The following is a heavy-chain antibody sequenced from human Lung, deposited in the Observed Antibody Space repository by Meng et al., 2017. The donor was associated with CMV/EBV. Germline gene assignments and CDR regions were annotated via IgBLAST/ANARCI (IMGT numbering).Heavy chain of an antibody. CDR1: TFPGFC. J-gene: IGHJ5*02. CDR3: ARAPMLSGSYFVLFWFDP. D-gene: IGHD1-26*01. Sequence: TFPGFCVLWVRHAPGRGLEWLGWLNPYSGGTNYAHKFPGKVTRTRDASISTAYMELSRLGSDGTAVYYCARAPMLSGSYFVLFWFDPWGQGTLVTVSS. V-gene: IGHV1-2*07. CDR2: LNPYSGGT.